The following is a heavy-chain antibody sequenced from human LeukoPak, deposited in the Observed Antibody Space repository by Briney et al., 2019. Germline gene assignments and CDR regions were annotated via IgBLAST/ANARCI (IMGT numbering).Heavy chain of an antibody. CDR3: AKAEGYDILTGLDY. D-gene: IGHD3-9*01. CDR2: ISGSGGST. CDR1: GFTFRIYA. Sequence: GGSLRLSCAGSGFTFRIYAMSWVRQAPGKGLEWVSAISGSGGSTYYADSVKGRFTISRDNSKNTLYLQMNSLRTEDTAVYYCAKAEGYDILTGLDYWGQGTLVTVSS. J-gene: IGHJ4*02. V-gene: IGHV3-23*01.